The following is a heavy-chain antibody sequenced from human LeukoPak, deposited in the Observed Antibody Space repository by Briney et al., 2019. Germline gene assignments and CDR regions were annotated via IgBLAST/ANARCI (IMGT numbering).Heavy chain of an antibody. V-gene: IGHV3-23*01. CDR2: ISANGGST. D-gene: IGHD6-13*01. Sequence: PGGSLRLSCAASGFTFTSYAMSWVRQAPGKGLEWVSSISANGGSTYYADSVKGRFTISRDNSKNTLYLQMNSLRAEDTAVYYCAKDWAAAGTYWGQGTLVTVSS. CDR1: GFTFTSYA. CDR3: AKDWAAAGTY. J-gene: IGHJ4*02.